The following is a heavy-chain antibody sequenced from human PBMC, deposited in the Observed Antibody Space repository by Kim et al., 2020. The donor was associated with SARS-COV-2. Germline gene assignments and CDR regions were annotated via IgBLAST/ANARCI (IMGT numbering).Heavy chain of an antibody. V-gene: IGHV4-61*02. Sequence: SETLSLTCTVSGGSISVSYYWSWIRQPAGKGLEWIGRIYSSGSTSYNPSLKSRVTISVDRSKNQFSLKLSSVTAADTAVYYCARSIGSSIWYWFDPWGQGTLVTVSS. D-gene: IGHD6-13*01. CDR2: IYSSGST. J-gene: IGHJ5*02. CDR3: ARSIGSSIWYWFDP. CDR1: GGSISVSYY.